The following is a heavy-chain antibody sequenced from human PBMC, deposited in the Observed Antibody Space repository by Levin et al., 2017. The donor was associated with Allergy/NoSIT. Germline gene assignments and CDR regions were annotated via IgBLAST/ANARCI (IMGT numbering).Heavy chain of an antibody. CDR1: GFTFRTYG. Sequence: GESLKISCASSGFTFRTYGMHWVRQAPGKGLEWVAVLWYDGSNKYYADSVKGRFTISRDNSKNTLYLQMNSLRAEDTAVYYCARAGMTTVTTLRDGYFDLWGRGTLVTVSS. CDR3: ARAGMTTVTTLRDGYFDL. J-gene: IGHJ2*01. V-gene: IGHV3-33*01. D-gene: IGHD4-11*01. CDR2: LWYDGSNK.